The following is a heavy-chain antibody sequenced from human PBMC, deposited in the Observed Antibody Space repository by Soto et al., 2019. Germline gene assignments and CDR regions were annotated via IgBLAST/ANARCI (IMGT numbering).Heavy chain of an antibody. J-gene: IGHJ6*02. CDR2: NRSKGYGGTT. CDR1: GFTFGDFG. CDR3: ASLTSWSQEYYYGMDV. V-gene: IGHV3-49*03. Sequence: QPGGSLRLSCTGSGFTFGDFGMSWFRQAPGKGLEWLSFNRSKGYGGTTESAASVRGRFITSRDDSKSIAYLQMNSLKTEDTAVYYCASLTSWSQEYYYGMDVWGQGTTVTVSS. D-gene: IGHD2-2*01.